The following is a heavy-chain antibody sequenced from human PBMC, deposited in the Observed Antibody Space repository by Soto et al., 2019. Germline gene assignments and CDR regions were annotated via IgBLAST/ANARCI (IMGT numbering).Heavy chain of an antibody. J-gene: IGHJ4*02. CDR1: GYTFTGHY. D-gene: IGHD1-26*01. Sequence: ASVKVSYKASGYTFTGHYIHWVRQAPEQGPEWMGEIGPESGATRYAQKFQGRVTMTRDMSITTVYMELNNLSPDDTAVYYCGRGRSGQIVVFYWGQGTPVTVSS. V-gene: IGHV1-2*02. CDR2: IGPESGAT. CDR3: GRGRSGQIVVFY.